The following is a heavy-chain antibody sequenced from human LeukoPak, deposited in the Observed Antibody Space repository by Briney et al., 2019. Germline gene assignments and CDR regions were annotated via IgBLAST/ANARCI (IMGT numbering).Heavy chain of an antibody. J-gene: IGHJ4*02. Sequence: ASVKVSCKVSGFVLTEVSVHWVRQAPGKGLAWMASLDRETDETIYAQSFQGRVTMTEDTSTDTAYMEVRRLTSEDTALYFCITDHYNNHGNFDFWGQGTLLNVAS. CDR3: ITDHYNNHGNFDF. CDR2: LDRETDET. D-gene: IGHD4-11*01. V-gene: IGHV1-24*01. CDR1: GFVLTEVS.